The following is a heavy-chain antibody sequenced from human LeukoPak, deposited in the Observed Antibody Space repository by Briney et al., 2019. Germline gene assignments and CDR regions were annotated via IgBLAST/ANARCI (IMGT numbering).Heavy chain of an antibody. J-gene: IGHJ1*01. V-gene: IGHV4-39*01. Sequence: SETLSLTCAVSGVTIGSSDYYWGWIRQPPGKGLEWIGSVNYSGSTYHNPSLKSRVTIPEDTSKNQFYLRLSCVTGAYTAIYYCAPYWSGGICRGYVQHWGQGTLVSVSS. CDR2: VNYSGST. CDR1: GVTIGSSDYY. CDR3: APYWSGGICRGYVQH. D-gene: IGHD2-15*01.